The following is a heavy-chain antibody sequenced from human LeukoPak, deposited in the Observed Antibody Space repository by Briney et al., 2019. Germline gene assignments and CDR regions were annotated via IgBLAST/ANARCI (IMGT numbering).Heavy chain of an antibody. J-gene: IGHJ4*02. CDR2: ISSRSTYA. D-gene: IGHD3-16*01. V-gene: IGHV3-21*01. CDR3: AKGARLRVSCDY. CDR1: GFTFSAYS. Sequence: GGPLSLSCAASGFTFSAYSMNWVRKAPGQGLEWVSSISSRSTYAYYADSVRGRFTSSRDSAKNSLFLQMDSLRVADTAVYYCAKGARLRVSCDYWGQGTLVTVSS.